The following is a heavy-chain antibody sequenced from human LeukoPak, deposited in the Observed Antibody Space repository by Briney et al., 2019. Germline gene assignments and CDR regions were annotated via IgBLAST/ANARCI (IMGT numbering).Heavy chain of an antibody. V-gene: IGHV4-34*01. J-gene: IGHJ4*02. D-gene: IGHD3-10*01. CDR2: INHSGST. Sequence: AGGSLRLSCAASGFTFSKYAMSWIRQPPGKGLEWIGEINHSGSTNYNPSLKSRVTISVDTSKNQFSLKLSSVTAADTAVYYCAREWYGSGSYYNFDYWGQGTLVTVSS. CDR3: AREWYGSGSYYNFDY. CDR1: GFTFSKYA.